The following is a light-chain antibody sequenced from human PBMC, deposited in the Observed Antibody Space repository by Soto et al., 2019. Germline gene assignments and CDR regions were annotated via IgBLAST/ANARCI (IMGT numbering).Light chain of an antibody. CDR2: HAS. V-gene: IGKV1D-16*01. CDR1: QGISSW. J-gene: IGKJ4*01. CDR3: QQYHRYPPT. Sequence: DIQLTQSPSSLSAFVGDRVTITCRASQGISSWLAWYQQKPEKAPKSLIYHASNLQSGVPSRFSGSGSGTDFTLTISSLQPEDFATYYCQQYHRYPPTFGGGTKVEIK.